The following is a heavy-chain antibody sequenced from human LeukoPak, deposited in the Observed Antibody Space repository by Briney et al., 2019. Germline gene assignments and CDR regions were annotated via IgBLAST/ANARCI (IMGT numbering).Heavy chain of an antibody. V-gene: IGHV4-39*01. CDR1: GGSISSGSYN. CDR2: ISYSGSI. Sequence: PSETLSLTCTVSGGSISSGSYNWDWIRQPPGKGLEWIGAISYSGSIYYNPSLKSRVTVSVDTSKNQFSLNLNSLTAADTAVYYCARRGDSGWFDYWGQGTLVTVSS. CDR3: ARRGDSGWFDY. D-gene: IGHD6-19*01. J-gene: IGHJ4*02.